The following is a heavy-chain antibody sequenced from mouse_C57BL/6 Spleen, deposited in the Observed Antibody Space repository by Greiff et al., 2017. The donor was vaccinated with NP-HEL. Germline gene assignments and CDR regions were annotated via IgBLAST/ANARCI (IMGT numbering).Heavy chain of an antibody. CDR2: INPSSGYT. V-gene: IGHV1-7*01. CDR1: GYTFTSYW. CDR3: ARHYYGSPYAMDY. D-gene: IGHD1-1*01. J-gene: IGHJ4*01. Sequence: QVQLKQSGAELAKPGASVKLSCKASGYTFTSYWMHWVKQRPGQGLEWIGYINPSSGYTKYNQKFKDKATLTADKSSSTAYMQLSSLAYEDSAVYYCARHYYGSPYAMDYWGQATSVTVSS.